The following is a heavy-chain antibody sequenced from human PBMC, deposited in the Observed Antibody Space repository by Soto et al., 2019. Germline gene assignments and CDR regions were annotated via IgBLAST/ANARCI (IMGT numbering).Heavy chain of an antibody. D-gene: IGHD2-2*01. CDR2: VSGSGYST. CDR3: AKDKTCSITTCLSFDY. Sequence: PGLCRRLSCPAYAFTLSTYAMSWVRPAAGEGLEWVSGVSGSGYSTYYADSVKGRFTMSRDNSKDTLYLQLNTPRAEDTAVYYGAKDKTCSITTCLSFDYWGQGTLVTVSS. J-gene: IGHJ4*02. V-gene: IGHV3-23*01. CDR1: AFTLSTYA.